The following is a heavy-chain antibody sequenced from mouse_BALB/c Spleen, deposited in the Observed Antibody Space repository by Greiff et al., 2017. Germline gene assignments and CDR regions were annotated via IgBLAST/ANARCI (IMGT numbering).Heavy chain of an antibody. V-gene: IGHV14-1*02. CDR1: GFNIKDYY. Sequence: VQLKESGAELVRPGALVKLSCKASGFNIKDYYMHWVKQRPEQGLEWIGWIDPENGNTIYDPKFQGKASITADTSSNTAYLQLSSLTSEDTAVYYCARRTTYYAMDYWGQGTSVTVSS. CDR3: ARRTTYYAMDY. J-gene: IGHJ4*01. CDR2: IDPENGNT. D-gene: IGHD2-13*01.